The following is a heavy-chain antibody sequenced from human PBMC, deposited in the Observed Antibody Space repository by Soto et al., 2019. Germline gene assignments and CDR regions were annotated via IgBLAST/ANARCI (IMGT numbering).Heavy chain of an antibody. Sequence: TSVTLSLTCTVSGGSISGYDCSWIRQPPGKGLEWIGYIYSSGSTSYNPSLKSRVTISVDTSKNQFSLKLSSVTAADTAVYYCARDGDGYNYWGQGTLVTVSS. J-gene: IGHJ4*02. V-gene: IGHV4-59*01. D-gene: IGHD5-12*01. CDR1: GGSISGYD. CDR2: IYSSGST. CDR3: ARDGDGYNY.